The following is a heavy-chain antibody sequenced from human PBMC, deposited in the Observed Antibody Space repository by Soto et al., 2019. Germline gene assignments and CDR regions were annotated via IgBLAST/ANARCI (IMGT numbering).Heavy chain of an antibody. CDR1: GFTFSSYA. CDR3: SRGGGDTAMVFDY. D-gene: IGHD5-18*01. Sequence: QVQLVESGGGVVQPGRSLRLSCAASGFTFSSYAMHWVRQAPGKGLEWVAVISDDGSNKYYADSVKGRFTISRDNSKNTLYLQMNSLRAEDTAVSYCSRGGGDTAMVFDYWGQGTLVTVSS. CDR2: ISDDGSNK. J-gene: IGHJ4*02. V-gene: IGHV3-30-3*01.